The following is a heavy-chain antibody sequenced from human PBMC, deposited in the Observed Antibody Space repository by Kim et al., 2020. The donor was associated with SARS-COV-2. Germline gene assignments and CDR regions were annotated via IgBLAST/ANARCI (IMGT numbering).Heavy chain of an antibody. V-gene: IGHV4-61*01. Sequence: SETLSLTCTVSGGSVSSGSYYWSWIRQPPGKGLEWIGYIYYSGSTNYNPSLKSRVTISVDTSKNQFSLKLSSVTAADTAVYYCARVEENDYGDYELDYWGQGTLVTVSS. CDR2: IYYSGST. J-gene: IGHJ4*02. CDR1: GGSVSSGSYY. D-gene: IGHD4-17*01. CDR3: ARVEENDYGDYELDY.